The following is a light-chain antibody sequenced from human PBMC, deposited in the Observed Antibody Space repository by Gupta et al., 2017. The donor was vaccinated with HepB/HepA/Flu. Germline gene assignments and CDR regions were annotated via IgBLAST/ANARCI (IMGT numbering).Light chain of an antibody. Sequence: EIVLTQSPGTLSLSPGERATLSCRASQSVSSSYLAWYQQKPGQAPRLLIYGASSRATGIPDRFSGSGSGTDFTLTISRLDPEDFAVYYCQQYGNSSFIFGHGTKVDAK. CDR1: QSVSSSY. CDR2: GAS. J-gene: IGKJ3*01. CDR3: QQYGNSSFI. V-gene: IGKV3-20*01.